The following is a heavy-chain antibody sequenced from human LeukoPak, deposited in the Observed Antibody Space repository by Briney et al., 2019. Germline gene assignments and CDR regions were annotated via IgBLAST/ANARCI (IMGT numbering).Heavy chain of an antibody. Sequence: PGRSLRLSCTASGFTFGDYAMSWVRQAPGKGLEWVGFIRNKAYSGTTEYAASVKGRFTISRYDSKSIVYMQMDSLKTEDTAVYYCIREEVVVVATRHYYYYYGMDVWGQGTTVTVSS. CDR1: GFTFGDYA. D-gene: IGHD2-15*01. CDR3: IREEVVVVATRHYYYYYGMDV. J-gene: IGHJ6*02. CDR2: IRNKAYSGTT. V-gene: IGHV3-49*04.